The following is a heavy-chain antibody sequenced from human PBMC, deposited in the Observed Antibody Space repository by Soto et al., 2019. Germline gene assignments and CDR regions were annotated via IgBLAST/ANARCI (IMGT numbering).Heavy chain of an antibody. CDR1: GFSFSDYA. D-gene: IGHD6-13*01. J-gene: IGHJ4*02. V-gene: IGHV3-23*01. Sequence: PGGSLRLSCAASGFSFSDYAMSWVRQAPGKGLEWVSVISESGGSTHYADSVRGRFTVSRDNSKNSLSLRMNSLRDEDTAVYFCAERSPYSSGWYSPIFDHRGQGALVTVSS. CDR3: AERSPYSSGWYSPIFDH. CDR2: ISESGGST.